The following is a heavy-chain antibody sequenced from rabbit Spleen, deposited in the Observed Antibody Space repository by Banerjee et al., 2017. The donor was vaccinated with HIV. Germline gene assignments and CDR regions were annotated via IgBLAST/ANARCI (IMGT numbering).Heavy chain of an antibody. CDR2: IYGGSSATT. D-gene: IGHD1-1*01. CDR3: ARSANIIGYSSEL. V-gene: IGHV1S40*01. J-gene: IGHJ4*01. CDR1: GFSFSSGYY. Sequence: QQLVESGGGLVKPGASLTLTCKASGFSFSSGYYMCWVRQAPGKGLEWIGCIYGGSSATTNYASWAKGRFTISKPSSTTVTLQMTSLTVADTAMYWCARSANIIGYSSELWGPGTLVTVS.